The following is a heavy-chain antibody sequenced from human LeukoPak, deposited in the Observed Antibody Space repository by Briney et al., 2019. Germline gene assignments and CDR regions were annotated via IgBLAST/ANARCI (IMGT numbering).Heavy chain of an antibody. CDR3: SRGSFSGFDY. CDR2: IKTDGSIT. D-gene: IGHD1-26*01. J-gene: IGHJ4*02. V-gene: IGHV3-74*01. Sequence: GGSLRLSCAASGFTFSSYWMHWVRQAPGKGLVWVSNIKTDGSITTYADSVKGRFTTSRDNAKNTLYLQMNSLRAEDTAVYFCSRGSFSGFDYWGQGTLVTVSS. CDR1: GFTFSSYW.